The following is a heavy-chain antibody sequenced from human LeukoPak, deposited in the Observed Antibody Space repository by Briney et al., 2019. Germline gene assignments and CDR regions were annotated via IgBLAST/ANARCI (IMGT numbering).Heavy chain of an antibody. D-gene: IGHD3-16*02. CDR2: MNPNSGNT. J-gene: IGHJ6*02. CDR1: GYTFTSYD. V-gene: IGHV1-8*01. Sequence: GAAVTVSCKASGYTFTSYDINWVRQATGQGLEWMGWMNPNSGNTGYAQKFQGRVTMTRNTSISTAYMELSSLRSEATAVYYCARLYYDYVWGSYRSYYYGMDVWGQGTTVTVSS. CDR3: ARLYYDYVWGSYRSYYYGMDV.